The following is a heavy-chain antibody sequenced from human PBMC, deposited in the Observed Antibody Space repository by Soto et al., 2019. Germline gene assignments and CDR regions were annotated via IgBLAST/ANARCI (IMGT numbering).Heavy chain of an antibody. D-gene: IGHD6-6*01. Sequence: QVQLVQSGAEVKKPGASVKVSCKASGYTFTSYGISWVRQAPGQGLEWMGWISAYKGNTNYAQKLQGRVTMTTDTSTSTAYMQRRRLRSDDTAVYYWARGKVTGIAARDYYYYYMGVWGKGSTVTVSS. J-gene: IGHJ6*03. CDR2: ISAYKGNT. V-gene: IGHV1-18*01. CDR1: GYTFTSYG. CDR3: ARGKVTGIAARDYYYYYMGV.